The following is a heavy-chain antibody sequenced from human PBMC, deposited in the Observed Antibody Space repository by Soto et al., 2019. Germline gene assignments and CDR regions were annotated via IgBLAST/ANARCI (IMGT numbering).Heavy chain of an antibody. Sequence: QVQLVQSGAEVKKPGASVKVSCRASGYTFLDHEINWVRQGAGQGLEWMGWMETKAGKRGYAEKFEGRVTMTRDTATNTAYMELSSLTSDDTAVYYCASGGPLDRRFAPWGQGTLVTVSS. D-gene: IGHD3-3*01. CDR1: GYTFLDHE. V-gene: IGHV1-8*01. CDR3: ASGGPLDRRFAP. J-gene: IGHJ5*02. CDR2: METKAGKR.